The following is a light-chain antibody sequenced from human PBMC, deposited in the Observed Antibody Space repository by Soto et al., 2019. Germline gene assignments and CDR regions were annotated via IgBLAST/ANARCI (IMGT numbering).Light chain of an antibody. Sequence: DIQMTQSPSSLSESAGDRVTITCRASQGISTYLNWYQQKPGKAPKLLIYAASSLQSGVPSRFSGSGSGTDFTFTISSLQPEDFATYYCQHYDNLPPITFGQGTRLEIK. J-gene: IGKJ5*01. CDR2: AAS. CDR1: QGISTY. V-gene: IGKV1-33*01. CDR3: QHYDNLPPIT.